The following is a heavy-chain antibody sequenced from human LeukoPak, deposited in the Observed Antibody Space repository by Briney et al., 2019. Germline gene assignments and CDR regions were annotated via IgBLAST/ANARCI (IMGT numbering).Heavy chain of an antibody. CDR1: VHSSSSYE. CDR3: PRPPAGPLRSISIEYFQH. Sequence: GGSLRLSCAAAVHSSSSYEMYWGRQAPGKGLEWVSYISGDSTTIYYADSVKGRFTISRDNAKNSLYLRMDSLRAEDTSIYYEPRPPAGPLRSISIEYFQHWGPGTLVTVSS. J-gene: IGHJ1*01. V-gene: IGHV3-48*03. D-gene: IGHD2-2*01. CDR2: ISGDSTTI.